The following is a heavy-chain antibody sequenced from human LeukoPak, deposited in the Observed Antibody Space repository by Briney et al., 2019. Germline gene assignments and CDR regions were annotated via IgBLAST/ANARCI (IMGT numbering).Heavy chain of an antibody. Sequence: PGGSPRLSCAASGFTFSRYWMHWGRQGPGKGLVWVSRVNSDGSSTSYADSVKGRFTTSRDNAKNTLYLQMNSLRAEDTAVYYCAREYSTGFDPWGQGTLVTVSS. CDR2: VNSDGSST. CDR1: GFTFSRYW. V-gene: IGHV3-74*01. D-gene: IGHD2-15*01. J-gene: IGHJ5*02. CDR3: AREYSTGFDP.